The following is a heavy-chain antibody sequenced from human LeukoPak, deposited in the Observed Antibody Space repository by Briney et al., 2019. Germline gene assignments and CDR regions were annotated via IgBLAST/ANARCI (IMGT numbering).Heavy chain of an antibody. CDR2: ISGSGGCT. J-gene: IGHJ1*01. Sequence: PGGSLRLSCAASGFTFSSYAMSWVRQAPGKGLEWVSAISGSGGCTYYADSVKGRFTISRDNSKNTLYLQMNSLRAEDTAVYFCARARAAYFALFQHWGQGSLVTVSS. CDR3: ARARAAYFALFQH. V-gene: IGHV3-23*01. CDR1: GFTFSSYA. D-gene: IGHD3-9*01.